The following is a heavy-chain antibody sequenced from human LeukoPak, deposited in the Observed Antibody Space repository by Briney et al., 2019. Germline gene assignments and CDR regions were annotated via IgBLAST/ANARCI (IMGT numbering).Heavy chain of an antibody. CDR1: GYTFTGYY. CDR3: ARGVGVVVVPAAIPDRSDAFDI. Sequence: ASVKVSCKASGYTFTGYYMHWVRQAPGQGLEWMGWINPNSGGTNYAQKFQGRVTMTRDTSISTAYMELSRLRSDDTAVYYCARGVGVVVVPAAIPDRSDAFDIWGQGTMVTVSS. D-gene: IGHD2-2*02. J-gene: IGHJ3*02. CDR2: INPNSGGT. V-gene: IGHV1-2*02.